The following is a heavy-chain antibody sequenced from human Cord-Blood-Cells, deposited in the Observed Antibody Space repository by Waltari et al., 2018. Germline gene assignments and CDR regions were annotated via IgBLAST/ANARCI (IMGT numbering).Heavy chain of an antibody. V-gene: IGHV1-18*01. D-gene: IGHD2-2*01. CDR1: GYTFTSYG. J-gene: IGHJ3*02. Sequence: QVQLVQSGAEVKKPGASVKVSCKASGYTFTSYGISWVRQAPGQGLEWMGWISAYNGNTNYAQKLQGRVTMTTDTSTSTAYMELRILRSDDTAVYYCASSTIGYCSSTSCYAFDIWGQGTMVTVSS. CDR2: ISAYNGNT. CDR3: ASSTIGYCSSTSCYAFDI.